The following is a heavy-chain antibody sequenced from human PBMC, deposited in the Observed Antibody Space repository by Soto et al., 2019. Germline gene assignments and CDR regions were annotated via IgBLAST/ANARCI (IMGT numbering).Heavy chain of an antibody. CDR2: ITVYNGNA. CDR1: GYTFTSYG. V-gene: IGHV1-18*01. J-gene: IGHJ4*02. CDR3: SRWLQLRPLDY. Sequence: ASVKVSCKASGYTFTSYGVGWVRQAPGQGPEYMGWITVYNGNANYGQKFQDRVTMTVDTSTTTAYMELRNLIPADTAVYYGSRWLQLRPLDYWGQGTLVTVSS. D-gene: IGHD5-12*01.